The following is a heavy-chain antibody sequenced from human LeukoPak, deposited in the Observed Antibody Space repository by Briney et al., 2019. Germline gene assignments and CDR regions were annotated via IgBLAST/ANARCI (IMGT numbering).Heavy chain of an antibody. D-gene: IGHD3-22*01. V-gene: IGHV4-59*01. Sequence: PSETLSLTCTVSGGSISSYYWSWIRQPPGKGLEWIGYISYSGSTNYNPSLKSRVTISVDTSKNQFSLKLSSVTAADTAVYYCARLPRPDYHNSRHYFDYWGQGTLVTVSS. CDR2: ISYSGST. CDR3: ARLPRPDYHNSRHYFDY. J-gene: IGHJ4*02. CDR1: GGSISSYY.